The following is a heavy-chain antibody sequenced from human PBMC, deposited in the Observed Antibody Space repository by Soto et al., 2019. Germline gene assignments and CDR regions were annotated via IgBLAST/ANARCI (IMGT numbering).Heavy chain of an antibody. CDR3: ARAPRYWRGGSCSITGDASDL. V-gene: IGHV3-66*01. J-gene: IGHJ3*01. CDR2: ISNRGDT. D-gene: IGHD2-15*01. CDR1: GFIVSDTY. Sequence: EVQLVESGGGLVQPGVSLRLSCTASGFIVSDTYVNWVRQAPGKGLEWVSVISNRGDTHYADSVRGRFSLSRPISDNTLPLPMKYLRVEHTAVYYCARAPRYWRGGSCSITGDASDLWGQGSMVTVSS.